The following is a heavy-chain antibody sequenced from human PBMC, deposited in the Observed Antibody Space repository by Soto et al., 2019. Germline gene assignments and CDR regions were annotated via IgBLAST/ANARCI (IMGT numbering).Heavy chain of an antibody. V-gene: IGHV3-74*01. D-gene: IGHD3-10*01. CDR3: AKVVDGSGSYPDY. CDR2: INSDGSST. J-gene: IGHJ4*02. CDR1: GFTFSSYW. Sequence: GGSLRLSCAASGFTFSSYWMHWVRQAPGKGLVWVSRINSDGSSTSYADSVKGRFTISRDNSKNTLYLQMNSLRAEDTAVYYCAKVVDGSGSYPDYWGQGTLVTVSS.